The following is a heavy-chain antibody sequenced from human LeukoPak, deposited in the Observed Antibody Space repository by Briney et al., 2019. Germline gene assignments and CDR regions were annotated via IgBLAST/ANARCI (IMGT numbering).Heavy chain of an antibody. CDR2: ISGYSGDT. J-gene: IGHJ5*02. CDR3: ARDRLNRFDP. V-gene: IGHV1-18*01. CDR1: GYAFTSYG. D-gene: IGHD6-6*01. Sequence: ASVKVSCKASGYAFTSYGISWVRQAPGQGLEWMGWISGYSGDTSYSQKFQGRVTMTRDISTSTAYMELRSLRSDDTALYYCARDRLNRFDPRGQGTLVTVSS.